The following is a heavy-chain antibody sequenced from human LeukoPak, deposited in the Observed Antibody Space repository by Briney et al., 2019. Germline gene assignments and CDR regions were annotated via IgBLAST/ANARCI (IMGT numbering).Heavy chain of an antibody. CDR2: ISSSSSYI. D-gene: IGHD3-22*01. J-gene: IGHJ4*02. Sequence: GGSLRLSCAASGFTFSSYSMTWVRQAPGKGLEWVSSISSSSSYIYYADSVKGRFTISRDNAKNSLYLQMNSLRAEDTAVYYCARESDSGDSSGYYYPTLDYWGQGTLVTVSS. CDR3: ARESDSGDSSGYYYPTLDY. V-gene: IGHV3-21*01. CDR1: GFTFSSYS.